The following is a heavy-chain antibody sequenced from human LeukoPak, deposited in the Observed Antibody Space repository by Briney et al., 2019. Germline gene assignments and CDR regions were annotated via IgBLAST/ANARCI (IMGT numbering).Heavy chain of an antibody. CDR2: ISYDGSNK. CDR3: ARGMYGSGTSYFDY. Sequence: PGRSLRLSCAASGFTFSSYGMHWVRQAPGKGLEWVAVISYDGSNKYYADSVKGRFTISRDNAKNSLYLQMNSLRAEDTAVYYCARGMYGSGTSYFDYWGQGTLVTVSS. CDR1: GFTFSSYG. V-gene: IGHV3-30*03. J-gene: IGHJ4*02. D-gene: IGHD3-10*01.